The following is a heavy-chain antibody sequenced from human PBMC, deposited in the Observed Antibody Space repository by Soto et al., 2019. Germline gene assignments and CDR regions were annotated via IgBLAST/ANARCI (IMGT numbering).Heavy chain of an antibody. V-gene: IGHV1-18*01. Sequence: ASVKGSCKASGYTFTSYGISWVRQAPGQGLEWMGWISAYNGNTNYAQKLQGRVTMTTDTSTSTAYMELRSLRSDDTAVYYCARVGYSSSSSTLYYYYGMDVWGQGTTVTVSS. CDR3: ARVGYSSSSSTLYYYYGMDV. CDR1: GYTFTSYG. D-gene: IGHD6-6*01. J-gene: IGHJ6*02. CDR2: ISAYNGNT.